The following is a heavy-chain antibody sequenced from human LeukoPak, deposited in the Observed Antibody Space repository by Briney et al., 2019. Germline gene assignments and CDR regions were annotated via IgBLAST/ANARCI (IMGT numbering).Heavy chain of an antibody. D-gene: IGHD6-6*01. J-gene: IGHJ4*02. CDR3: ARGGSSSGRIDY. CDR1: GGSTSSYY. V-gene: IGHV4-59*01. CDR2: IYYSGST. Sequence: PSETLSLTCTVSGGSTSSYYWSWIRQPPGKGLEWIGYIYYSGSTNYNPSLKSRVTISVDTSKNQFSLKLSSVTAADTAVYYCARGGSSSGRIDYWGQGTLVTVSS.